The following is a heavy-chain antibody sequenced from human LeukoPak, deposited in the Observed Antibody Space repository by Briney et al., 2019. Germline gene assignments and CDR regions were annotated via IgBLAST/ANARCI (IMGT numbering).Heavy chain of an antibody. J-gene: IGHJ5*02. CDR1: GFTFSSYS. CDR2: ISTSSSYI. Sequence: GGSLRLSCTASGFTFSSYSMHWVRQAPGKGLEWVSSISTSSSYIYYADSVKGRFTISRDNAKNSLYLQMNSLRAEDTAVYYCARVSSGSYFPWGQGTLVTVSS. V-gene: IGHV3-21*01. D-gene: IGHD1-26*01. CDR3: ARVSSGSYFP.